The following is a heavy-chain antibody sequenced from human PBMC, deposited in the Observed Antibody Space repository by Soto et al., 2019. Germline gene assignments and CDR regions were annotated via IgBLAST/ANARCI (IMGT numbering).Heavy chain of an antibody. Sequence: QLVETGGGLIQPGTSLTLSCAASGFSVSRNYMTWVRQPPGKGLEWVSFVYSGCATFYADSVKGRFILPRDDSQNTNYLQMNNLRAGDTAVYCCAGVTGRLWGRGTLVTVAS. CDR1: GFSVSRNY. CDR2: VYSGCAT. CDR3: AGVTGRL. V-gene: IGHV3-53*02. J-gene: IGHJ4*02. D-gene: IGHD3-10*01.